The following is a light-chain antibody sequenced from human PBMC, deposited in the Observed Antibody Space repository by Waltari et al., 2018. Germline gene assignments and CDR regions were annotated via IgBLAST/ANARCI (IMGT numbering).Light chain of an antibody. J-gene: IGKJ2*01. Sequence: DIQMTQSPSSLSASVGDRVTITCRASQSISIYLNWYQQKPGKAPKLLISAASNLQSGVPSRFSGSGSGTEFTLTISSLQPEDFATYFCQQSYSILQTFGQGTKLEIK. CDR3: QQSYSILQT. V-gene: IGKV1-39*01. CDR1: QSISIY. CDR2: AAS.